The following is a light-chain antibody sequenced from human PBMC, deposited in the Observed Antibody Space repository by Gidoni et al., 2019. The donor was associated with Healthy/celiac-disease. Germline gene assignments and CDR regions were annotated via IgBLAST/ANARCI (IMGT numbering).Light chain of an antibody. V-gene: IGKV1-5*03. Sequence: DIQMTQSPSTLSASVGDRVTITCRASQSISSWLAWYQQKPGKAPKLLIYKASSLESGVPSRFSGSGSGTEFILTISSLQPDDFATYYCQQYNSYSRTFXXXTKVEIK. CDR2: KAS. CDR1: QSISSW. CDR3: QQYNSYSRT. J-gene: IGKJ1*01.